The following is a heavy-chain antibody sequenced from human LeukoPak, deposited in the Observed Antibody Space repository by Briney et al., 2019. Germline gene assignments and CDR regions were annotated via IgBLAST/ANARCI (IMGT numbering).Heavy chain of an antibody. Sequence: SVKVSCKASGGTFSSYAISWVRQALGQGLEWMGGIIPIFGTANYAQKFQGRVTITADKSTSTAYMELSSLRSEDTAVYYCARVDILTGYYHFDYWGQGTLVTVSS. V-gene: IGHV1-69*06. CDR1: GGTFSSYA. CDR2: IIPIFGTA. CDR3: ARVDILTGYYHFDY. J-gene: IGHJ4*02. D-gene: IGHD3-9*01.